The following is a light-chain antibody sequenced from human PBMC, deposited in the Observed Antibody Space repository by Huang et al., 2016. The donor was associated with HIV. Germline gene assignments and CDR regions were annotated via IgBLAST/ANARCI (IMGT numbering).Light chain of an antibody. Sequence: DIVLTQSPDSLAVSLGERATINCKSSQSVLYTSNNKSHLAWYQQKPGQPPTLLIYWASTRESGVPDRFSGSWSGTDFTLTIRSLQAEDVAVYYCQQYYSTPLYTFGQGTKLEIK. V-gene: IGKV4-1*01. J-gene: IGKJ2*01. CDR1: QSVLYTSNNKSH. CDR3: QQYYSTPLYT. CDR2: WAS.